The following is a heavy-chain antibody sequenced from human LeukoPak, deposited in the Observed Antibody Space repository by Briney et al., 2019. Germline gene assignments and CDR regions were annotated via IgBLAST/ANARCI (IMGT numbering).Heavy chain of an antibody. D-gene: IGHD1-7*01. J-gene: IGHJ6*02. CDR2: IYWDDDK. V-gene: IGHV2-5*02. CDR3: AHRRTHPRGGNYYGMDV. Sequence: SGPTPVNPTQTLTLTCTFSGLSLSTSGVGVGWIRQPPGKALEWLALIYWDDDKRYSPSLKSRLTITKDTSKKQVVLTMTNMDPVDTATYYCAHRRTHPRGGNYYGMDVWGQGTTVTVSS. CDR1: GLSLSTSGVG.